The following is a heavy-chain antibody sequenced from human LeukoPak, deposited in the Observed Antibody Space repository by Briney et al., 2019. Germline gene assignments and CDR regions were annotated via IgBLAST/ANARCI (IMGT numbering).Heavy chain of an antibody. J-gene: IGHJ4*02. Sequence: SETLSLTCTVSGGSISSGGYYWXXIRQXPGKGLEWIGYIYYSGSTYYNPSLKSRVTISVDTSKNQFSLKLSSVTAADTAVYYCARGYTAMATDWGQGTLVTVSS. CDR1: GGSISSGGYY. CDR2: IYYSGST. D-gene: IGHD5-18*01. CDR3: ARGYTAMATD. V-gene: IGHV4-31*03.